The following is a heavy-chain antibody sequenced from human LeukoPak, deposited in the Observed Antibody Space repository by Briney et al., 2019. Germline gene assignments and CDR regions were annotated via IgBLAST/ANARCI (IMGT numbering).Heavy chain of an antibody. D-gene: IGHD1-26*01. J-gene: IGHJ5*02. Sequence: PGGSLRLSCAASGFTLSNAWMSWVRQTPGKGLEWVALIKSKTNGGTTGYAAPVKGRFTISRDDSENTLYLQMNSLKTEDTAIYYCTIELSGSPTTWGQGTVVTVSS. CDR2: IKSKTNGGTT. CDR1: GFTLSNAW. CDR3: TIELSGSPTT. V-gene: IGHV3-15*01.